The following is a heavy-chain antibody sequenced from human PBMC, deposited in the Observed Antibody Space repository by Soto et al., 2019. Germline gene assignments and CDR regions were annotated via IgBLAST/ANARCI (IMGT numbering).Heavy chain of an antibody. CDR2: NSGSGGST. CDR3: AKTVYCSSTSCYLGWFDP. CDR1: GFTFSSYA. D-gene: IGHD2-2*01. V-gene: IGHV3-23*01. J-gene: IGHJ5*02. Sequence: EVQLLESGGGLVQPGGSLRLSCAASGFTFSSYAMSWVRQAPGKGLEWVSANSGSGGSTYYADSVKGRFTISRDNSKNTLYLQMNSLRAEDTAVYYCAKTVYCSSTSCYLGWFDPWGQGTLVTVSS.